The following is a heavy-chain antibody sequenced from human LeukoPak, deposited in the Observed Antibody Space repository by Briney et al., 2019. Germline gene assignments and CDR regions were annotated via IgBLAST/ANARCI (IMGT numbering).Heavy chain of an antibody. CDR2: IYYSGST. Sequence: PSETLSLTCTVSGGSISSSSYYWGWIRQPPGKGLEWIGSIYYSGSTYYNPSLKSRVTISVDTSKNRFSLKLSSVTAADTAVYYCRIVVVPAAGFFDYWGQGTLVTVSS. V-gene: IGHV4-39*01. CDR3: RIVVVPAAGFFDY. CDR1: GGSISSSSYY. D-gene: IGHD2-2*01. J-gene: IGHJ4*02.